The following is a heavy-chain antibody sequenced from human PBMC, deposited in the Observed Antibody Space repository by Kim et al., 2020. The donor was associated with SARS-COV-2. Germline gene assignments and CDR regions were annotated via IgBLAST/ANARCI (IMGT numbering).Heavy chain of an antibody. CDR1: GGSFSGYY. D-gene: IGHD6-13*01. Sequence: SETLSLTCAVYGGSFSGYYWSWIRQPPGKGLEWIGEINHSGSTNYNPSLKSRVTISVDTSKNQFSLKLSSVTAADTAVYYCARVSVSSNSSSWRKIKKFDPWGQGTLVTVSS. CDR3: ARVSVSSNSSSWRKIKKFDP. J-gene: IGHJ5*02. CDR2: INHSGST. V-gene: IGHV4-34*01.